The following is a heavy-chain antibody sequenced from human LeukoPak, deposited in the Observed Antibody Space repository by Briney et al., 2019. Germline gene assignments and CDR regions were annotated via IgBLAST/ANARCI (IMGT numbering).Heavy chain of an antibody. CDR3: TRDLLVGATTTAFDI. V-gene: IGHV3-49*04. CDR2: IRNKAYGGTT. D-gene: IGHD1-26*01. CDR1: GFTFGDYA. Sequence: PGRSLRLSCTASGFTFGDYAMSWVRQAPGKGLEWVGFIRNKAYGGTTEYAASVKGRFTISRDDSKSIAYLQMNSLKTEDTAVYYCTRDLLVGATTTAFDIWGQGTMVTVSS. J-gene: IGHJ3*02.